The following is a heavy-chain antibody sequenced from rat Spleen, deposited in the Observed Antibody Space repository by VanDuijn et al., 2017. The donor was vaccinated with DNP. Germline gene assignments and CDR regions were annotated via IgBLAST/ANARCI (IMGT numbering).Heavy chain of an antibody. Sequence: EVQLQESGPGLVKPSQSLSLTCSVTDYSITSSYRWNWIRKFPGNKLEWMGSVNSAGTTNYNPSLKSRISITRDTSKNQLFLQVNSVTTEDMATYYCARPLTTRAGGFAYWGQGTLVTVSS. D-gene: IGHD1-4*01. CDR1: DYSITSSYR. CDR3: ARPLTTRAGGFAY. V-gene: IGHV3-3*01. J-gene: IGHJ3*01. CDR2: VNSAGTT.